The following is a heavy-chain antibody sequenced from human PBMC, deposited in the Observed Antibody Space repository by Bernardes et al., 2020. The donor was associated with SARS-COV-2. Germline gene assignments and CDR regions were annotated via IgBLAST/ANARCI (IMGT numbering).Heavy chain of an antibody. V-gene: IGHV5-51*01. CDR1: GYTFTNYW. CDR3: ARLSISGRVNYQYYSMDV. J-gene: IGHJ6*02. D-gene: IGHD6-19*01. CDR2: IYPGDSDK. Sequence: GESLKISCKGSGYTFTNYWIGWVRQMPGKGLEWVGIIYPGDSDKRYSSSFQGQVTISADKSISTAYLQWSSLRASDTATYYCARLSISGRVNYQYYSMDVWGQGSTVTVSS.